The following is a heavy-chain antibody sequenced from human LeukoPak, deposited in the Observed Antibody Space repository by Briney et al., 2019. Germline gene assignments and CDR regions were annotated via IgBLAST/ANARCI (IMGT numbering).Heavy chain of an antibody. J-gene: IGHJ4*02. Sequence: SETLSLTCTVSGGSISPLYWSWIRQPPGKGLEFIGYIYYSGTTNYNPSLKSRVTLSVDTSKNQFSLKLSSVTAADTAVYYCARGGVAAKYYFNYWGQGTLVTVSS. CDR1: GGSISPLY. V-gene: IGHV4-59*11. D-gene: IGHD3-10*01. CDR2: IYYSGTT. CDR3: ARGGVAAKYYFNY.